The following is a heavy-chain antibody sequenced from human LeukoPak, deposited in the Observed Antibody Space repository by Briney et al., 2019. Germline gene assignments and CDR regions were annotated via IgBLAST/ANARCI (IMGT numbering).Heavy chain of an antibody. D-gene: IGHD3-9*01. Sequence: ASVKVSCKASGYTFTSYDINWVRQATGQGLEWMGWMNPNSGNTGYAQKFQGRVTMTRNTSISTAYMELSSLRSEDTAVYYCARGDWSLGAFDIWGQGTMVTVSS. J-gene: IGHJ3*02. CDR2: MNPNSGNT. CDR1: GYTFTSYD. V-gene: IGHV1-8*01. CDR3: ARGDWSLGAFDI.